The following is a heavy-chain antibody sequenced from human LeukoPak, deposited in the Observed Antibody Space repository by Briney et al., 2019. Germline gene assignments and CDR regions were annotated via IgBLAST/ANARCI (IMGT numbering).Heavy chain of an antibody. V-gene: IGHV1-2*02. D-gene: IGHD6-19*01. J-gene: IGHJ4*02. CDR1: GYTFTGYY. Sequence: ASVKVSCKASGYTFTGYYMHWVRQAPRQGLEWMGWINPNSGGTNYAQKFQGRVTMTRDTSISTAYMELSRLRSDDTAVYYCARDQRVAVAGKDWGQGTLVTVSS. CDR3: ARDQRVAVAGKD. CDR2: INPNSGGT.